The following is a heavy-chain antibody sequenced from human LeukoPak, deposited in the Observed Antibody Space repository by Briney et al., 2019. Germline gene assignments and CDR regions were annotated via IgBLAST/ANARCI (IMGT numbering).Heavy chain of an antibody. Sequence: ASVKVSCKASGYTFTNYGISWVRQAPGQGLEWMGYIIAYNGNTNYAQNFQGRVTMTTDTSTSTAYMELRSLRSDDTAVYYCARDLVRGRRKWENNGMDVWGQGTRVAVSS. CDR3: ARDLVRGRRKWENNGMDV. CDR2: IIAYNGNT. V-gene: IGHV1-18*01. D-gene: IGHD1-26*01. J-gene: IGHJ6*02. CDR1: GYTFTNYG.